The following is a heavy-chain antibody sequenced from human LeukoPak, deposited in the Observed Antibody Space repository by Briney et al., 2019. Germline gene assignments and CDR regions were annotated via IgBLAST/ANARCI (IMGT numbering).Heavy chain of an antibody. CDR1: GFTLSDYY. D-gene: IGHD3-10*01. Sequence: GGSLRLSCAASGFTLSDYYMSWIRQAPGKGLEWVSYISSSGSTIYYADSVKGRFTISRDNAKNSLYLQMNSLRAEDTAVYYCARDGKQAEGRDAFDIWGQGTMVTVSS. CDR2: ISSSGSTI. CDR3: ARDGKQAEGRDAFDI. J-gene: IGHJ3*02. V-gene: IGHV3-11*01.